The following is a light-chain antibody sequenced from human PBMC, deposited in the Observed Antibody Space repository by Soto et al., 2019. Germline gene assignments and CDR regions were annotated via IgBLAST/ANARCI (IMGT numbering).Light chain of an antibody. Sequence: EVVLTQSPAALSLSPGERATLSCRASQSVHTHLARYQKKIGQAPRLLIHDASNRASGIPDRFSGNGSGTDFTLTINNLEAEDFAFYYCQQRGTWPSITFGQGTRL. CDR2: DAS. CDR3: QQRGTWPSIT. J-gene: IGKJ5*01. V-gene: IGKV3-11*01. CDR1: QSVHTH.